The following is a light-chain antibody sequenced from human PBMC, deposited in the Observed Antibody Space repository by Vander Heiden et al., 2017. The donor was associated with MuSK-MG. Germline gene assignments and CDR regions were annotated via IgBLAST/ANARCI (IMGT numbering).Light chain of an antibody. CDR1: QSLVHNDGYTY. J-gene: IGKJ2*01. CDR2: KIS. CDR3: RQAKQFPYT. Sequence: DIVMTQTALSSPVTLGQPASISCKSSQSLVHNDGYTYLTWLQQRPGQPPRPLIYKISNRFSGVPDRFSGSGAGTDFTLKISRVDPEDVGVYYCRQAKQFPYTFGQGTKLEIK. V-gene: IGKV2-24*01.